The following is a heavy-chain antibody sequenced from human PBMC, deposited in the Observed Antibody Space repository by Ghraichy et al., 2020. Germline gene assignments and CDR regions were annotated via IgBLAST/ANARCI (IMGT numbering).Heavy chain of an antibody. Sequence: GALRLSCAASGFSFSIYGMHWVRQAPAKGLEWAAAISYDGSITYFADSVRGRFTISRDNSKSSLYLQMNSLRAEDTAVYYCAKGRSYCTNGACYSSGALDVWGQGTTVTVSS. V-gene: IGHV3-30*13. D-gene: IGHD2-8*01. J-gene: IGHJ6*02. CDR3: AKGRSYCTNGACYSSGALDV. CDR1: GFSFSIYG. CDR2: ISYDGSIT.